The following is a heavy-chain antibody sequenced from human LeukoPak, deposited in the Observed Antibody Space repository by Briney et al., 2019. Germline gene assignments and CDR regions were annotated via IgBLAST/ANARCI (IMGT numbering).Heavy chain of an antibody. CDR1: GFTVSSNY. CDR2: IYSGGST. J-gene: IGHJ1*01. Sequence: GGSLRLSCAASGFTVSSNYMSWVRQAPGKGLEWVSVIYSGGSTYYADSVKGRFTISRDNSKNTLYLQMNSLRAEDTAVYYCASTGAAAGTSGEYFQHWGQGTLVTVSS. V-gene: IGHV3-66*01. CDR3: ASTGAAAGTSGEYFQH. D-gene: IGHD6-13*01.